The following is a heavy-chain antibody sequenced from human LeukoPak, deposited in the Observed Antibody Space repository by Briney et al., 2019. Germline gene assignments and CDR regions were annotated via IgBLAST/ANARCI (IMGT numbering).Heavy chain of an antibody. CDR3: ARAHGGSYPGY. Sequence: GASVKVSCKASGYSFTNYGVSWVRQAPGQGLEWMGWIGAYNGVTKYSLKIQGRVTMTTDTSTSTAYMELRSLRSDDTAVYYCARAHGGSYPGYWGQGTLVTVS. J-gene: IGHJ4*02. D-gene: IGHD1-26*01. V-gene: IGHV1-18*01. CDR2: IGAYNGVT. CDR1: GYSFTNYG.